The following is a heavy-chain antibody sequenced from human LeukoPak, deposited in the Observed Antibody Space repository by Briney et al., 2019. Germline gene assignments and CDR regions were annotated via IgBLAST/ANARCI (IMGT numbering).Heavy chain of an antibody. V-gene: IGHV1-69*01. J-gene: IGHJ3*02. CDR3: ARAPVVPAVQGWAFDI. D-gene: IGHD2-2*01. CDR1: GGSFTNYA. CDR2: IIPMFTTS. Sequence: SVKVFCKASGGSFTNYAVSWLRQAPGHGLEWMGAIIPMFTTSDYAQKFRDRVTITADESTSTVYMDLRRLTYEDTAIYYCARAPVVPAVQGWAFDIWGQGTMVTVSS.